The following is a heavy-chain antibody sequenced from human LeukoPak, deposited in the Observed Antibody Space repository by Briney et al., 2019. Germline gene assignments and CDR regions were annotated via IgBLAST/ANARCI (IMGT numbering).Heavy chain of an antibody. V-gene: IGHV1-24*01. D-gene: IGHD6-13*01. J-gene: IGHJ5*02. Sequence: ASVKVSCKVSGYTLTELSMHWVRQAPGKGLEWMGGFDPEDGETIYAQKFQGRVTMTEDTSTDTAYMELRSLRSDDTAVYYCARRPGIAAAAPWFDPWGQGTLVTVSS. CDR3: ARRPGIAAAAPWFDP. CDR1: GYTLTELS. CDR2: FDPEDGET.